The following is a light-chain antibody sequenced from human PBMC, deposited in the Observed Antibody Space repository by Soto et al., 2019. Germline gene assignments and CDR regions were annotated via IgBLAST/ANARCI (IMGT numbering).Light chain of an antibody. J-gene: IGLJ1*01. CDR2: EGS. CDR3: CSPV. CDR1: SSDVGSHNI. V-gene: IGLV2-23*01. Sequence: QSALTQPASVSGSPGQSITISCSGTSSDVGSHNIVSWYQQHPGRAPKLIIYEGSKRPSGVSNRFSGSKSGNTASLTISGLQAEDEADYYCCSPVFGTGTKVTVL.